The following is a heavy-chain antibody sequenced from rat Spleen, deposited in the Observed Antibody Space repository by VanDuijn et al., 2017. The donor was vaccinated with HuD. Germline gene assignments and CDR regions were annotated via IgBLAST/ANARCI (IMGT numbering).Heavy chain of an antibody. J-gene: IGHJ2*01. Sequence: ESGPGXXQPXXXLSXXXSVXXLSXXXNSVSWIRQPPGKGLEWMGVIRNNGGTDYNSAMKSRLSISRDTSESQVFLKMNGLQTEDTAMYFCASGILDFWGQGVMVTVSS. CDR2: IRNNGGT. CDR3: ASGILDF. V-gene: IGHV2-47*01. D-gene: IGHD4-3*01. CDR1: XLSXXXNS.